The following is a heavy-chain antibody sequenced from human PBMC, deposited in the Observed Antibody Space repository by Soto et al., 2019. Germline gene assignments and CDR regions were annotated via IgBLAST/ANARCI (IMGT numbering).Heavy chain of an antibody. CDR2: VISLFGTA. CDR1: GGTFNSHS. Sequence: QVQLVQSGAEVKKPGSSVKVSCKASGGTFNSHSINWVRQAPGQGLEWMGGVISLFGTANYAHNFKGRVTITADQSTSTAYMELNSLRSDDTAVYYCAREVGYGDFSAALLDWGQGTLVTVSS. D-gene: IGHD4-17*01. CDR3: AREVGYGDFSAALLD. J-gene: IGHJ4*02. V-gene: IGHV1-69*01.